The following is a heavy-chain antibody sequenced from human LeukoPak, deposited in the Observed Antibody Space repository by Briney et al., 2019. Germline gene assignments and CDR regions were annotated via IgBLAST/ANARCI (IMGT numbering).Heavy chain of an antibody. D-gene: IGHD5-18*01. CDR1: GYTFTSYG. Sequence: ASVKVSCKASGYTFTSYGISWVRQAPGQGLEWMGWISAYNGNTNYAQKLQGRVTMTTDTSTSTAYMELRSLRSDDTAVYYCARGQIRLGRLPHYYYYGMDVWGQGTTVTVSS. V-gene: IGHV1-18*01. CDR3: ARGQIRLGRLPHYYYYGMDV. J-gene: IGHJ6*02. CDR2: ISAYNGNT.